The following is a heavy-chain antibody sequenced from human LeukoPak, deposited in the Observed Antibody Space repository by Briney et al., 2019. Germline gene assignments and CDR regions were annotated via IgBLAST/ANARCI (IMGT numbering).Heavy chain of an antibody. CDR3: ARGLEVSDY. V-gene: IGHV4-34*01. J-gene: IGHJ4*02. CDR1: GFTFSSYA. CDR2: INHSGST. Sequence: GSLRLSCAASGFTFSSYAMSWVRQAPGKGLEWIGEINHSGSTNYNPSLKSRVTISVDTSKNQFSLKLSSVTAADTAVYYCARGLEVSDYWGQGTLVTVSS.